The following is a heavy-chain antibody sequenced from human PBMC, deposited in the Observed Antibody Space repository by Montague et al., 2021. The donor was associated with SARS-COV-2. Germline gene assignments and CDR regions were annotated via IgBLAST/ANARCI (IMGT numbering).Heavy chain of an antibody. J-gene: IGHJ4*02. Sequence: SETLSLTCSVSGDSISTSTFYWGWIRQSPGKGLEWIGTISYNGRTFYNPSLRSRLTISVDPSENQFSLKLNSVTAADTAVYYCTRPKYSSSWYVDYWGQGTLVTVSS. CDR3: TRPKYSSSWYVDY. CDR2: ISYNGRT. V-gene: IGHV4-39*01. D-gene: IGHD6-13*01. CDR1: GDSISTSTFY.